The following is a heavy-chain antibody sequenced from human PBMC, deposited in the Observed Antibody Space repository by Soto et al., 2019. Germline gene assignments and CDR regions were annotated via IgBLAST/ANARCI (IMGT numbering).Heavy chain of an antibody. CDR1: GASISSYF. J-gene: IGHJ4*02. V-gene: IGHV4-59*08. D-gene: IGHD3-22*01. CDR3: GAYESSGYI. Sequence: PSETLSLTCTVSGASISSYFWNWIRQPPGKGLEWIGYIYYSGTTYYNPSLKSRVTMSVDTSKNQFSLKLSSVTAADKAVYYGGAYESSGYIWGQGTLVTVSS. CDR2: IYYSGTT.